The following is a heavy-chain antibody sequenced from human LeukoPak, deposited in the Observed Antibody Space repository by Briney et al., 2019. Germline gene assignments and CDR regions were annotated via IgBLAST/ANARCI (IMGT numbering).Heavy chain of an antibody. CDR2: IYYSGST. V-gene: IGHV4-39*07. J-gene: IGHJ4*02. CDR1: GGSISSSSYY. Sequence: SETLSLTCTVSGGSISSSSYYWGWIRQPPGKGLEWIGSIYYSGSTYYNPSLKSRVTISVDTSKNQFSLKLSSVTAADTAVYYCARDIYYDSSGYYREPYYFDYWGQRTLVTASS. CDR3: ARDIYYDSSGYYREPYYFDY. D-gene: IGHD3-22*01.